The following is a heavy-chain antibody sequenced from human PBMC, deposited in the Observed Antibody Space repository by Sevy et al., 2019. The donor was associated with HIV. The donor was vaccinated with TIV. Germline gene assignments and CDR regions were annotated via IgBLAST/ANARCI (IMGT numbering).Heavy chain of an antibody. CDR1: GFTFSSYA. V-gene: IGHV3-30*04. J-gene: IGHJ3*02. CDR2: ISYDGSNK. CDR3: ASPMTTVVNRGVAFDI. D-gene: IGHD4-17*01. Sequence: GGSLRLSCAASGFTFSSYAMHWVRQAPGKGLEWVAVISYDGSNKYYADSVKGRFTISRDNSKNTLYLQMNSLRAEDTAVDYCASPMTTVVNRGVAFDIWGQGTMVTVSS.